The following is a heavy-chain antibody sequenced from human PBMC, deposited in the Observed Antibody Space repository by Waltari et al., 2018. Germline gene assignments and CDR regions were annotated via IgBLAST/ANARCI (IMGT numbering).Heavy chain of an antibody. CDR2: INPDGSGE. V-gene: IGHV3-7*01. J-gene: IGHJ3*01. Sequence: VQLLESGGGLVQPGGSLRRSCAASGVSFGGSWMTWVRQAPGKGLEWVAEINPDGSGEYYVDSVNGRFTISRDNTKNSLYLQMNSLRPDDTAVYFCARDPAFGAFDFWGQGTVVTVSS. CDR1: GVSFGGSW. CDR3: ARDPAFGAFDF. D-gene: IGHD3-10*01.